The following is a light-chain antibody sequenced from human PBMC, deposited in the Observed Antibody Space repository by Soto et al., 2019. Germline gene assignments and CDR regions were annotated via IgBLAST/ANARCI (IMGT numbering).Light chain of an antibody. CDR3: QQYGSSPLT. J-gene: IGKJ4*01. Sequence: EIVMTQSPATLSVSPGERATLSCRASQSVSSNLAWYQQKPGQAPRLLIYGASNRATGIPDRFSGSGSGTHFTVTISRLDPEDFAVYYCQQYGSSPLTFGGGTKVDIK. CDR2: GAS. V-gene: IGKV3-20*01. CDR1: QSVSSN.